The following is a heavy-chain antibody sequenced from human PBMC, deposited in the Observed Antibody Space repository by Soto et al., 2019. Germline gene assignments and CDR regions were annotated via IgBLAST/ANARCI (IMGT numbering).Heavy chain of an antibody. D-gene: IGHD3-3*01. CDR1: GFTFSSYE. CDR2: ISSSGSTI. Sequence: EVQLVESGGGLVQPGGSLRLSCAASGFTFSSYEMNWVRQAPGKGLEWVSYISSSGSTIYYADSVKGRFTISRDNAKNSLYLQMNSLRAEDTAVYYCARVATYYYFWSGYPPYGMDVWGQGTTVTVSS. J-gene: IGHJ6*02. CDR3: ARVATYYYFWSGYPPYGMDV. V-gene: IGHV3-48*03.